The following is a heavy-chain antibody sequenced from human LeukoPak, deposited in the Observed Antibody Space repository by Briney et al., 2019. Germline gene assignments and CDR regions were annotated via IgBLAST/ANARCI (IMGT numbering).Heavy chain of an antibody. Sequence: GGSLRLSCAASGFTFSSYAMSWVRQAPGKGLEWVSAISGSGGSTYYADSVKGRFTISRDNSKNTLYLQMNSLRAEATAVYYCAKGTNIVVVPAADTYYYFDYWGQGTLVTVSS. CDR2: ISGSGGST. CDR1: GFTFSSYA. CDR3: AKGTNIVVVPAADTYYYFDY. V-gene: IGHV3-23*01. D-gene: IGHD2-2*01. J-gene: IGHJ4*02.